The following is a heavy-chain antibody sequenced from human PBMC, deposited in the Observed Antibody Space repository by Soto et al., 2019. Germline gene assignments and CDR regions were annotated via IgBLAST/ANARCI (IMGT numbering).Heavy chain of an antibody. CDR1: GGSISSYS. D-gene: IGHD4-17*01. CDR2: IIYSGST. CDR3: ARTTVDDAFDI. J-gene: IGHJ3*02. V-gene: IGHV4-59*08. Sequence: SETLSLTCTVSGGSISSYSWSWIRQPPGKGLEWIGYIIYSGSTNYNPSIKSRLTISVDTSKSQFSLKLSSVTAADTAVYYCARTTVDDAFDIWGQGTMVTVSS.